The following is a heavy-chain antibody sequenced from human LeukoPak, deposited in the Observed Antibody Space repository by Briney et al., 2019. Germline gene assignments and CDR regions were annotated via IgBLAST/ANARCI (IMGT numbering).Heavy chain of an antibody. Sequence: GGSLRLSCAASGFMFTSYWMSWVRQAPGKGLEWVANINQDGSAKYYVDSVKGRFTISRDNAKNSLYLQMNSLRAEDTAVYYCARDRVTPVTTVDYWGQGTLVTVSS. V-gene: IGHV3-7*01. CDR1: GFMFTSYW. CDR3: ARDRVTPVTTVDY. D-gene: IGHD4-17*01. J-gene: IGHJ4*02. CDR2: INQDGSAK.